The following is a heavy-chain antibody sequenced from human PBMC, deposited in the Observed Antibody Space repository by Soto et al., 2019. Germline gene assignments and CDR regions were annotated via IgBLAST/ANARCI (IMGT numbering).Heavy chain of an antibody. D-gene: IGHD3-10*01. J-gene: IGHJ4*02. V-gene: IGHV4-4*02. CDR3: ARDYGGFDY. CDR1: SVPITSSNW. CDR2: ISHSGTV. Sequence: SETLSLTCDVSSVPITSSNWWTWVRQPPGKGLEWLGKISHSGTVNYNATLRSRVTISVDKPKNQLSLKLMSVTAADTAVYYCARDYGGFDYWGPGILVTVSS.